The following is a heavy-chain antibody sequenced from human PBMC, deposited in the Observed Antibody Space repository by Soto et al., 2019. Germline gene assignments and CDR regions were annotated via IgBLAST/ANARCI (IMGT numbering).Heavy chain of an antibody. Sequence: GGSPRLSCAASGFTFSNAWMSWVRQAPGKGLEWVGRIKSKTDGGTTDYAAPVKGRFTISRDDSKNTLYLQMNSLKTEDTAVYYCTTEVTYSGYDSTYFDYWGQGTLVTVSS. CDR3: TTEVTYSGYDSTYFDY. V-gene: IGHV3-15*01. CDR1: GFTFSNAW. CDR2: IKSKTDGGTT. D-gene: IGHD5-12*01. J-gene: IGHJ4*02.